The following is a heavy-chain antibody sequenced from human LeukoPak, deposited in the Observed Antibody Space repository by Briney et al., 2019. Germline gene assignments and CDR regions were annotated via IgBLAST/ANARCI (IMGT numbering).Heavy chain of an antibody. J-gene: IGHJ4*02. D-gene: IGHD3-16*01. CDR1: GFTFSSYW. Sequence: PGGSLRLSCAASGFTFSSYWMHLVRQAPGKGLVWVSRINSGGSSTSYADSVKGRFTISRDNAKNTLYLQMNSLRAEDTAVYYCARDGGTPRNPPNYFDYWGQGTLVTVSS. CDR3: ARDGGTPRNPPNYFDY. V-gene: IGHV3-74*01. CDR2: INSGGSST.